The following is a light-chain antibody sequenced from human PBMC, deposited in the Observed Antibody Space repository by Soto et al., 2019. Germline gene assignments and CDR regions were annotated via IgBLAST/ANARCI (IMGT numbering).Light chain of an antibody. Sequence: QSVLTQPPSVSAAPGQKVTISCSGSSSNIGNNYVSWYQQLPGTAPKLLVYDNNKRPSGIPDRFSDSKSGTSATLGITGLQTGDEADYYCGTWDSSLSAYVFGTGT. V-gene: IGLV1-51*01. CDR2: DNN. CDR3: GTWDSSLSAYV. CDR1: SSNIGNNY. J-gene: IGLJ1*01.